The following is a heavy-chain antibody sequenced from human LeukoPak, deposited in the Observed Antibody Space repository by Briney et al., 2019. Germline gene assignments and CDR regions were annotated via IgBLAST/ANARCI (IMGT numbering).Heavy chain of an antibody. CDR2: IIPIFGTA. V-gene: IGHV1-69*05. CDR3: ARGYSGIKGYYYYMDV. D-gene: IGHD1-14*01. J-gene: IGHJ6*03. CDR1: GGTFSSYA. Sequence: ASVKVSCKASGGTFSSYAISWVRPAPGQGLEWMGGIIPIFGTANYAQKFQGRVTITTDESTSTAYMELSSLGSEDTAVYYCARGYSGIKGYYYYMDVWGKGTTVTVSS.